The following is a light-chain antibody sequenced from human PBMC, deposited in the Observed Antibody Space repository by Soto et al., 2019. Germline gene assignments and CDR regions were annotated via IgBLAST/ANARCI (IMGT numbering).Light chain of an antibody. Sequence: EIVMTQSPVTLSVSPGERATLSCRASQSISSDLAWYQQKPSQAPRLLIYGASTRATDIPARISGSGSGTDFTLTISSLQSEDFAVYYCQQYNKWPPQYTFGQGTKLDIK. V-gene: IGKV3-15*01. CDR3: QQYNKWPPQYT. CDR2: GAS. J-gene: IGKJ2*01. CDR1: QSISSD.